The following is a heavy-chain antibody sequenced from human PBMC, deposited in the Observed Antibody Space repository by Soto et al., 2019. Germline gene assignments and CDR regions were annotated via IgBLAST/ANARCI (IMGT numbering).Heavy chain of an antibody. Sequence: EVQLVESGGGLVKPGGSLRLSCAASGFTFSSYSMNWVRQAPGKGLEWVSSISSSSSYIYYADSVKGRFTISRDNAKNSLYLQMNSLRAEDTAVYYCARVSAAAGIDYWGQGTLVTVSS. CDR2: ISSSSSYI. CDR1: GFTFSSYS. V-gene: IGHV3-21*01. D-gene: IGHD6-13*01. J-gene: IGHJ4*02. CDR3: ARVSAAAGIDY.